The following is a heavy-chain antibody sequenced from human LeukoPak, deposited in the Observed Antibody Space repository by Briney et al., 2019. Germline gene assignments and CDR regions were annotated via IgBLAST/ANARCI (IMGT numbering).Heavy chain of an antibody. V-gene: IGHV4-39*01. Sequence: KPSETLSLTCAVFGQSFSDHYWSWIRQPPGKGLEWIGSIYYSGSTYYNPSLKSRVTISVDTSKNQFSLKLSSVTAADTAVYYCARLGYYYYYMDVWGKGTTVTVSS. J-gene: IGHJ6*03. CDR3: ARLGYYYYYMDV. CDR2: IYYSGST. CDR1: GQSFSDHY.